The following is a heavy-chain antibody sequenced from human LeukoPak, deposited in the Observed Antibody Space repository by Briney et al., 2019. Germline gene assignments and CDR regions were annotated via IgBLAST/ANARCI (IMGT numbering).Heavy chain of an antibody. CDR3: ARRGYSYGL. D-gene: IGHD5-18*01. V-gene: IGHV4-34*01. CDR1: GGSFSGYY. CDR2: INHSGST. Sequence: SETLSLTCAVYGGSFSGYYWSWIRQPPGKGLEWIGEINHSGSTNYNPSLKSRVTISVDTSKKQFSLKLSSVTAADTAMYYCARRGYSYGLWGQGTLVTVSS. J-gene: IGHJ4*02.